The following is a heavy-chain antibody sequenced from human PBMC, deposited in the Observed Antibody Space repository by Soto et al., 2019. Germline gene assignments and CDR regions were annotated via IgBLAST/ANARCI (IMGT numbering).Heavy chain of an antibody. Sequence: PGESLKISCAASGFTFSSYAMNWVRQAPGKGLEWVSAMSGSGGSTCYADSVKGRFTISRDNSKNTLFLQMNSLRADDTAVYYCAKDRHPDGIWTFDFWGQGTLVTVSS. J-gene: IGHJ4*02. CDR1: GFTFSSYA. CDR2: MSGSGGST. CDR3: AKDRHPDGIWTFDF. V-gene: IGHV3-23*01. D-gene: IGHD3-9*01.